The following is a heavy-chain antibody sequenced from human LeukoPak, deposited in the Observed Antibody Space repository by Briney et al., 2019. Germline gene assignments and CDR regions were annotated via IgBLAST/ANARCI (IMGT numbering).Heavy chain of an antibody. CDR2: IYYSGST. Sequence: PSETLSLTCTVSGGSISSGDYYWSWIRQPPGKGLEWIGYIYYSGSTYYNPSLKSRVTISVDTSKDQFSLKLSSVTAADTAVYYCARDAGSYSFWAFDYRGQGTLVTVSS. CDR3: ARDAGSYSFWAFDY. D-gene: IGHD5-18*01. CDR1: GGSISSGDYY. V-gene: IGHV4-30-4*01. J-gene: IGHJ4*02.